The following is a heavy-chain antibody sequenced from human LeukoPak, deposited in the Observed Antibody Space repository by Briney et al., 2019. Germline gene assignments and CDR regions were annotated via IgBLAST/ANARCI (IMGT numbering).Heavy chain of an antibody. CDR3: ARELDGYNPY. D-gene: IGHD5-24*01. CDR1: GFSFSSYS. V-gene: IGHV3-21*01. Sequence: GGSLRLSCAASGFSFSSYSMKCVRHPPGKGREWVSSISTSSSYIYYADSVKGRLIISRNNAKNSLYLQMNSLRAEDAAVSYCARELDGYNPYWGAGSLVTVSS. CDR2: ISTSSSYI. J-gene: IGHJ4*02.